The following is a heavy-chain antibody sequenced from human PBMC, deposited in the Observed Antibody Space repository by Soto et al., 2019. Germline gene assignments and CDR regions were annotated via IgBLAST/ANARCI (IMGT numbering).Heavy chain of an antibody. CDR3: ARSYSLPNYYDSRWFDY. CDR2: INAGNGNT. Sequence: ASVKASCKASGYTFTSYAMHWVRQAPGQRLEWMGWINAGNGNTKYSQKFQGRVTITRDTSASTAYMELSSLRSEDTAVYYCARSYSLPNYYDSRWFDYWGQGTLVTVSS. J-gene: IGHJ4*02. D-gene: IGHD3-22*01. V-gene: IGHV1-3*01. CDR1: GYTFTSYA.